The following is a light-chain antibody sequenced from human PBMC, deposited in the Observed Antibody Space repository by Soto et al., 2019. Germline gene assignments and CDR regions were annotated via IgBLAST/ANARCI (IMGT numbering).Light chain of an antibody. CDR2: DAS. J-gene: IGKJ2*01. CDR3: QHYNYWPYT. V-gene: IGKV3D-15*01. Sequence: EIVMTQSPATLSVSPGERATLYCRASQSVSSNLVWSQQKPGQSPRLLIYDASHRATGVPARFSGSGSGTDFTLTISSLEPEDFAVYYCQHYNYWPYTFGQRTKVDIK. CDR1: QSVSSN.